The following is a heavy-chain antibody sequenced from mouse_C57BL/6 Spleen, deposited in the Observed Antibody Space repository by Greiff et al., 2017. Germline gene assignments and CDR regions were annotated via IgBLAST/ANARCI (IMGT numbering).Heavy chain of an antibody. Sequence: QVQLQQPGAELVKPGASVKMSCKASGYTFTSYWITWVKQRPGQGLEWIGDIYPGSGSTNYNEKFKSKATLTVDTSSSTAYMLLSSLTSEDSAVYFCARGHYSNYGNYAMDYWGQGTSVTVSS. J-gene: IGHJ4*01. CDR1: GYTFTSYW. CDR2: IYPGSGST. D-gene: IGHD2-5*01. V-gene: IGHV1-55*01. CDR3: ARGHYSNYGNYAMDY.